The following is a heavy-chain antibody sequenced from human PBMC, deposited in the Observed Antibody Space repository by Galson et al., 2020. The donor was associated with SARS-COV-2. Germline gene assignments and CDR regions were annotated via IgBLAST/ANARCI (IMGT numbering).Heavy chain of an antibody. CDR2: ISHSGNT. D-gene: IGHD2-15*01. Sequence: SETLSLTCAVSGDSISSGHWWSWVRQPPGEGLEWIGEISHSGNTNYNPSLKSRITFSVDNSKNQFSLKRNSVTAADTAFYFCARSQFCSGGSCSTFAFWGQGTLVTVSS. V-gene: IGHV4-4*02. CDR3: ARSQFCSGGSCSTFAF. CDR1: GDSISSGHW. J-gene: IGHJ5*01.